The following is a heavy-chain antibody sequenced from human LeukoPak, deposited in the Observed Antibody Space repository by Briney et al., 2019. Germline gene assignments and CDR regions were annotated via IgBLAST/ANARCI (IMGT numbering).Heavy chain of an antibody. J-gene: IGHJ5*02. CDR2: IIPIFGTA. V-gene: IGHV1-69*13. CDR1: GGTFSSYA. D-gene: IGHD3-3*01. CDR3: ARDYMVSIFGVVIDNWFDP. Sequence: ASVKVSCKASGGTFSSYAISWVRQAPGQGLEWMGGIIPIFGTANYAQKFQGRVTITADESTSTAYMELSSLRSEDTAVYYCARDYMVSIFGVVIDNWFDPRGQGTLVTVSS.